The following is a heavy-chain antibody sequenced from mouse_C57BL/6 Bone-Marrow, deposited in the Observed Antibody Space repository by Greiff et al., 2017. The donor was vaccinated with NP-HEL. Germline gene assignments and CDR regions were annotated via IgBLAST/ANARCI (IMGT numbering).Heavy chain of an antibody. Sequence: VQLQQPGAELVRPGSSVQLSCKASGYTFTSYWMDWVKQSPGQGLEWIGNIYPSASEPHYNQKVKDKATLTVYTASSTAYMQLSSLTSEYAPVYYCARRAYYSNCYCFDYWGQGTTLTVSS. CDR3: ARRAYYSNCYCFDY. J-gene: IGHJ2*01. CDR1: GYTFTSYW. D-gene: IGHD2-5*01. CDR2: IYPSASEP. V-gene: IGHV1-61*01.